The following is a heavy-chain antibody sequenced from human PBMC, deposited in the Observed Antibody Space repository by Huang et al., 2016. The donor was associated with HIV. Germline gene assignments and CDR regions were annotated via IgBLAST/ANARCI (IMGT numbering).Heavy chain of an antibody. V-gene: IGHV3-7*01. J-gene: IGHJ1*01. Sequence: EVQLVESGGGLVQPGGSLRVSCAASGFSISTYWMSWVRQTPGKGLEWVASIKQDGSEKDYVDAVKGRFIISRDNAKNSLYLQMNRLRAEDTAVYYCTRGPLGWLVHRYFYHWGQGTLVTVSS. CDR2: IKQDGSEK. CDR3: TRGPLGWLVHRYFYH. D-gene: IGHD6-19*01. CDR1: GFSISTYW.